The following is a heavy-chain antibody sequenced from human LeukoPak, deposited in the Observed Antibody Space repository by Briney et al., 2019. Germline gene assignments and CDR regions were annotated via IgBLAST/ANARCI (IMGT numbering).Heavy chain of an antibody. J-gene: IGHJ6*02. Sequence: PGGSLRLSCAASVFTFSSYSMSWVRQAPGKGLEWVLAISGSGGSTYYADSVKGRFTISRDNSKNTLYLQMNSLRAEDTAVYYCAKTQYSSSSPYYYGMDVWGQGTTVTVSS. D-gene: IGHD6-6*01. V-gene: IGHV3-23*01. CDR1: VFTFSSYS. CDR3: AKTQYSSSSPYYYGMDV. CDR2: ISGSGGST.